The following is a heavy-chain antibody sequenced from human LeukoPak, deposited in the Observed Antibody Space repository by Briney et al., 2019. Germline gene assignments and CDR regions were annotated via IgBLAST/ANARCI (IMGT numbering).Heavy chain of an antibody. D-gene: IGHD3-16*01. CDR1: GFTFSSNW. J-gene: IGHJ4*02. Sequence: GGSLRLSCAASGFTFSSNWMNWVRQAPGKGLVWVSRINEDGSTITYADSVKGRFTISRDNSKNTLYLQMNSLRAEDTAVYYCAKSDRGEPPDLDYWGQGTLVTVSS. CDR3: AKSDRGEPPDLDY. CDR2: INEDGSTI. V-gene: IGHV3-74*01.